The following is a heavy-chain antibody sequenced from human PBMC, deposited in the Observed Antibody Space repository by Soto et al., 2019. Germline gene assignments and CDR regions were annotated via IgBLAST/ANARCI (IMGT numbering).Heavy chain of an antibody. V-gene: IGHV3-30*18. J-gene: IGHJ4*02. CDR1: GFTFSSYG. D-gene: IGHD2-21*02. CDR2: ISYDGSNK. CDR3: AKLALVTKSGPRNDY. Sequence: GGSLRLSCAASGFTFSSYGMHWVRQALGKGLEWVAVISYDGSNKYYADSVKGRFTISRDNSKNTLYLQMNSLRAEDTAVYYCAKLALVTKSGPRNDYWGQGTLVTVSS.